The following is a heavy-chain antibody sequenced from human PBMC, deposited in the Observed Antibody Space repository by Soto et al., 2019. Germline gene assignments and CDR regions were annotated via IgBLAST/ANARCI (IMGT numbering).Heavy chain of an antibody. Sequence: GGSLRLSCAASGFTFHTYAMTWVRQAPEKGLEWVSAITGGGGRTYYADSVKGRFTISRDNSKNTLYLQMNSLRVEDTAVYYCAKGGFDSGGWDYYALDVWGQGTAVTVSS. V-gene: IGHV3-23*01. CDR3: AKGGFDSGGWDYYALDV. CDR1: GFTFHTYA. J-gene: IGHJ6*02. CDR2: ITGGGGRT. D-gene: IGHD5-12*01.